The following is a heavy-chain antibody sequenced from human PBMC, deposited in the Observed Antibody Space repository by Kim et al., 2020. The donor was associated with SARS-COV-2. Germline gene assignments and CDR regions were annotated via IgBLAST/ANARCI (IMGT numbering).Heavy chain of an antibody. CDR2: VYYSGST. CDR1: GGSISSYY. CDR3: AREALGISAINWFDP. Sequence: SETLSLTCTVSGGSISSYYWSWIRQPPGKGLEWIGSVYYSGSTNYNPSLKSRVTISVDTSKNQFSLKLSSVTAADTAIYYCAREALGISAINWFDPLGQG. V-gene: IGHV4-59*13. D-gene: IGHD6-13*01. J-gene: IGHJ5*02.